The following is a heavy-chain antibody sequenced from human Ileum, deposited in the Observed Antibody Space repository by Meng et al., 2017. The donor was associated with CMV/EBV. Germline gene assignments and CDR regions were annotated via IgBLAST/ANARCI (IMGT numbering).Heavy chain of an antibody. J-gene: IGHJ4*02. Sequence: FSNYAMNWVRQAPGKGLEWVALISYDGSYKYYADSVKGRFTISRDNSNNTQYLQMNSLRAEDTAVYYCARQYCSRNNCPKALNKFDYWGQGTLVTVSS. D-gene: IGHD2-2*01. CDR1: FSNYA. V-gene: IGHV3-30-3*01. CDR2: ISYDGSYK. CDR3: ARQYCSRNNCPKALNKFDY.